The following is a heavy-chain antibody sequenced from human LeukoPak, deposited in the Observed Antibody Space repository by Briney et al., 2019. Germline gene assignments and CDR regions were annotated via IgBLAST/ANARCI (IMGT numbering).Heavy chain of an antibody. V-gene: IGHV4-31*03. Sequence: PSQTLSLICTVSGGSISSGGYYWSWIRQHPGKGLEWIGYIYYSGSTYYNPSLKSRVTISVDTSKNQFSLKLSSVTAADTAVYYCARYCSSTSCTYYYYYGMDVWGKGTTVTVSS. CDR1: GGSISSGGYY. CDR2: IYYSGST. J-gene: IGHJ6*04. D-gene: IGHD2-2*01. CDR3: ARYCSSTSCTYYYYYGMDV.